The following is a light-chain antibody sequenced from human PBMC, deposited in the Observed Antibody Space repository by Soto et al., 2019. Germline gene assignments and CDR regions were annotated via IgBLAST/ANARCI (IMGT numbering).Light chain of an antibody. V-gene: IGKV3D-20*02. CDR2: GAS. J-gene: IGKJ5*01. Sequence: ESVVTQSPGTLALSPGERATLSCMSSQSVSSNYLAWYQQKPGQAPRLLIYGASTRATGIPARFSGSGSGTDFTLTISSLEPEDFAVYYCQQRSNWRVTFGQGTRLEIK. CDR3: QQRSNWRVT. CDR1: QSVSSNY.